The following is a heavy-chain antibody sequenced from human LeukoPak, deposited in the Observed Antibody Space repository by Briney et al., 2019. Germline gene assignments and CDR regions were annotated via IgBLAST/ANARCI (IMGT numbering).Heavy chain of an antibody. D-gene: IGHD3-22*01. CDR2: FDPEDGET. CDR1: GYTLTELS. J-gene: IGHJ4*02. CDR3: ATRDSNGYFSPFDY. Sequence: ASVKVSCKVSGYTLTELSMHWVRQAPGKGLEWMGGFDPEDGETIYAQKFQGRVTMTEDTSTDTAYMELSSLRSEDTAVYYCATRDSNGYFSPFDYWGQGTLVTVSS. V-gene: IGHV1-24*01.